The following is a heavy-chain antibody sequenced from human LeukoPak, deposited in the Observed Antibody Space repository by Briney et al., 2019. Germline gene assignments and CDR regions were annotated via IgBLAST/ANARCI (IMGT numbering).Heavy chain of an antibody. Sequence: EGSLRLSCAASGFILSTHGMPWVRQAPGKGLEWVAGMWYDGSREDYADSVKGRFTISRDMSKNTLNLQMNSLRVEDTAMFYCARDLSFGSLDFRGQGTLVTVSS. CDR2: MWYDGSRE. J-gene: IGHJ4*02. CDR1: GFILSTHG. V-gene: IGHV3-33*01. D-gene: IGHD1-26*01. CDR3: ARDLSFGSLDF.